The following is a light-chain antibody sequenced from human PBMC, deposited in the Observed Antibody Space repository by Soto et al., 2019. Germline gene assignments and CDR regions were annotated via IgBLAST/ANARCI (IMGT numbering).Light chain of an antibody. V-gene: IGLV1-44*01. Sequence: QSVLTQPPSASSNLGQSFTISCSGSSSNIGSSTVNWYQQRPGTAPKPLIYSNNQRPSGVPDRFSGSKSGTSASLAISGLQSEDEADYYCAAWDDSLNGVVFGGGTKLTVL. CDR1: SSNIGSST. J-gene: IGLJ2*01. CDR2: SNN. CDR3: AAWDDSLNGVV.